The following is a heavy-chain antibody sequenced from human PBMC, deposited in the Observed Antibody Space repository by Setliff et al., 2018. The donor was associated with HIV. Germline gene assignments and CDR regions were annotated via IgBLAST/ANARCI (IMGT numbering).Heavy chain of an antibody. D-gene: IGHD3-3*01. J-gene: IGHJ4*02. CDR1: GFTFTGYY. Sequence: ASVKVSCKASGFTFTGYYIHWVRQAPGQGLEWMGWINPNSGGANYAQKFQGRVSMTRDTSIRTAYMELRGLTSDDTAVYYCARSIDMHYDFWSAYDYWGQGALVTVSS. CDR3: ARSIDMHYDFWSAYDY. V-gene: IGHV1-2*02. CDR2: INPNSGGA.